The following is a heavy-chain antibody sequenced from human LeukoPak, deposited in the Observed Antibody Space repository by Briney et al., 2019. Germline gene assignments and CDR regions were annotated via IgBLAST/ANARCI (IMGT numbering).Heavy chain of an antibody. CDR3: AKDRVPYYDISTGPIDY. J-gene: IGHJ4*02. Sequence: GGSLRLSCAASGFTFDDYAMHWVRQAPGKGLEWVSGISWNSGSIGYADSVKGRFTISRDNAKNSLYLQMNSLRAEDTALYYCAKDRVPYYDISTGPIDYWGQGTLVTVSS. V-gene: IGHV3-9*01. CDR1: GFTFDDYA. CDR2: ISWNSGSI. D-gene: IGHD3-9*01.